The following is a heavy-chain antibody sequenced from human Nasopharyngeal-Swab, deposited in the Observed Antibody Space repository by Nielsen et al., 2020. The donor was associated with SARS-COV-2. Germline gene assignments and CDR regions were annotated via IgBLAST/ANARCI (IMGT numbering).Heavy chain of an antibody. CDR2: IYYSGST. J-gene: IGHJ6*02. V-gene: IGHV4-30-4*01. CDR3: ARDSGVAGTKYYYYGMDV. D-gene: IGHD6-19*01. Sequence: WIRQSPGNGLEWIGYIYYSGSTYYNPSLKSRVTISVDTSKNQFSLKLSSVTAADTAVYYCARDSGVAGTKYYYYGMDVWGQGTTVTVSS.